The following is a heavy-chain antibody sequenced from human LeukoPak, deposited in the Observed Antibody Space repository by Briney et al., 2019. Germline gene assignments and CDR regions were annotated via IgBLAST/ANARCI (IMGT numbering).Heavy chain of an antibody. CDR3: ARHVLGSESYFDY. CDR2: IYYSGDT. D-gene: IGHD3-16*01. V-gene: IGHV4-59*08. Sequence: SETLSLTCTVSGGSISNYYWNWIRQPPGKGLEWIGFIYYSGDTNYNPSLKSRVTISVDTSKNQFSLKLRSVTAADTAVYYCARHVLGSESYFDYWGQGTLFTVSS. CDR1: GGSISNYY. J-gene: IGHJ4*02.